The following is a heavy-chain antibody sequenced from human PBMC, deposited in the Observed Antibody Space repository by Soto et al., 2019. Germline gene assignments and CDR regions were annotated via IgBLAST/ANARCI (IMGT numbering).Heavy chain of an antibody. CDR3: ARESGFCGPRCYRNNWFDP. V-gene: IGHV4-59*11. D-gene: IGHD2-2*02. CDR2: MSNTGFP. J-gene: IGHJ5*02. CDR1: GASISNHY. Sequence: PSETLSLTCSVSGASISNHYWSWMRQSPGKGLEWIGLMSNTGFPTYNPSLQGRVNISTDTSNNRISLRLSSVTAADTAVYYCARESGFCGPRCYRNNWFDPWGQGILVTVSS.